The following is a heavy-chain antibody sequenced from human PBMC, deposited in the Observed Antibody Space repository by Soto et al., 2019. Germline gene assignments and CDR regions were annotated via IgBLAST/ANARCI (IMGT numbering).Heavy chain of an antibody. CDR2: ISSKTGYT. V-gene: IGHV3-11*06. J-gene: IGHJ4*02. Sequence: PGGSLRLSCAASGFSFGDYYMSWIRQPPGKAPEWLSHISSKTGYTDYADSVKGRFSISRDDSMNSLYLEMRTLRVEDTAVYFCARVAGIAAAGPFDDWGRGILVVVSS. CDR1: GFSFGDYY. D-gene: IGHD6-13*01. CDR3: ARVAGIAAAGPFDD.